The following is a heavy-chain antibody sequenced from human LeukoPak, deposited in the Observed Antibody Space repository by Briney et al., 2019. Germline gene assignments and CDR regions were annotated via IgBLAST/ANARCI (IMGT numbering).Heavy chain of an antibody. J-gene: IGHJ4*02. CDR2: ISYDGSNK. Sequence: SGGSLRLSCAASGFTFSSYGMHWVHQAPGKGLEWVAVISYDGSNKYYADSVKGRFTISRDNSKNTLYLQMNSLRAEDTAVYYCAKGYYYGSGSYFDYWGQGTLVTVSS. CDR3: AKGYYYGSGSYFDY. CDR1: GFTFSSYG. D-gene: IGHD3-10*01. V-gene: IGHV3-30*18.